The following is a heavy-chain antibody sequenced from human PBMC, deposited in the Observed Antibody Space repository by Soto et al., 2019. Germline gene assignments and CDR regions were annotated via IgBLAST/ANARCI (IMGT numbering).Heavy chain of an antibody. D-gene: IGHD3-22*01. CDR3: AKGEMIVVVITGFDY. Sequence: QVQLVESGGGVVQPGRSLRLSCAASGFTFSSYGMHWVRQAPGKGLEWVAVISYDGSNKYYADSVKGRFTISRDNSKNTLDLQMNSLRAEDTAVYYCAKGEMIVVVITGFDYWGQGTLVTVSP. J-gene: IGHJ4*02. V-gene: IGHV3-30*18. CDR2: ISYDGSNK. CDR1: GFTFSSYG.